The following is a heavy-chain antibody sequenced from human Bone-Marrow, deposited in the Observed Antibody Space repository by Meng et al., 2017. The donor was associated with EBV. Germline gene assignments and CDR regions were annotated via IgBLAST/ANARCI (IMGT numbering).Heavy chain of an antibody. CDR3: ASESGRGFTPDY. CDR1: GGTFRSDA. J-gene: IGHJ4*02. Sequence: QVQLQQSVAEVKKPGSSVKVSCRTSGGTFRSDAVSWVRQAPGQGLEWMGGLIPMSGAPHYAQKFQDRVTIIADESTSTHSMELNNLRFEDTAMYYCASESGRGFTPDYWGQGTLVTVSS. CDR2: LIPMSGAP. V-gene: IGHV1-69*01. D-gene: IGHD3-10*01.